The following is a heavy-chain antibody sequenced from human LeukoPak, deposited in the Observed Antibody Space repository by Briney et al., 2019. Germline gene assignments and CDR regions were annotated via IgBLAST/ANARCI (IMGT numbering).Heavy chain of an antibody. D-gene: IGHD2-2*02. CDR3: ARWGYCSSTSCYTGYFQH. V-gene: IGHV4-59*01. J-gene: IGHJ1*01. Sequence: SETVSLTCTVSGGSITSYYWAWIRQPPGKGLEWIGYIYNSGSTNYNPSLKSRVTISVDTSKNQFSLKLSSVTAADTAVYYCARWGYCSSTSCYTGYFQHWGQGTLVTVSS. CDR1: GGSITSYY. CDR2: IYNSGST.